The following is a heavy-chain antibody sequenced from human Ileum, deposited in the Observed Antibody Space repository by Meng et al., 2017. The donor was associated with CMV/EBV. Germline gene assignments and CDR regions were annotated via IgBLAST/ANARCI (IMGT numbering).Heavy chain of an antibody. D-gene: IGHD3-3*01. CDR3: AREMMGAWRGFFAY. CDR1: GLRVSDNY. V-gene: IGHV3-53*01. CDR2: LYTGGSA. J-gene: IGHJ4*02. Sequence: GESLKISCAASGLRVSDNYMTWVRQVAGEGLQWVSTLYTGGSAHYAPSVEGRFTISKDNSNNMVYLQMNSLRAEDTAVYYCAREMMGAWRGFFAYWGQGVLVTVSS.